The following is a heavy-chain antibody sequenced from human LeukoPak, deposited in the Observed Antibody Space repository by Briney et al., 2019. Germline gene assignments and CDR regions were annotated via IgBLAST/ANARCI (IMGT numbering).Heavy chain of an antibody. CDR1: GFTFSNYN. D-gene: IGHD3-10*01. CDR2: ISGSGGST. J-gene: IGHJ5*02. Sequence: PGGSLRLSCAASGFTFSNYNMNWVRQAPGKGLEWVSAISGSGGSTYYADSVKGRFTISRDNSKNTLYLQMNSLRAEDTAVYYCAKGRGVLWFGEAHNWFDPWGQGTLVTVSS. V-gene: IGHV3-23*01. CDR3: AKGRGVLWFGEAHNWFDP.